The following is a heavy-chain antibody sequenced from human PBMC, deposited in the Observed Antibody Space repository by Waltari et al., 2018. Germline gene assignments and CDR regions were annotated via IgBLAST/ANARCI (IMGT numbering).Heavy chain of an antibody. CDR1: GFTFSSYW. D-gene: IGHD3-22*01. CDR2: IKEDGSEK. J-gene: IGHJ4*02. Sequence: EVQLVESGGGLVQPGGSLRLSCAASGFTFSSYWMSWVRQAPGKGLEWVANIKEDGSEKAYVDPVKGRFTISRDNAKNSLYLQMNSLRAEDTAVYYCARVGADSSGYYYSPTLDYWGQGTLVTVSS. CDR3: ARVGADSSGYYYSPTLDY. V-gene: IGHV3-7*03.